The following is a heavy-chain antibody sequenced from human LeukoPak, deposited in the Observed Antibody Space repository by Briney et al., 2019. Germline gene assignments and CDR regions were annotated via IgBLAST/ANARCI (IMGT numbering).Heavy chain of an antibody. V-gene: IGHV4-30-2*01. D-gene: IGHD3-10*01. CDR1: GGSISSGGYS. Sequence: PSETLSLTCAVSGGSISSGGYSWSWIRQPPGKGLEWIGYIYHSGSTYYNPSLKSRVTIPVDRSKNQFSLKLSSVTAADTAVYYCAREGYYGSGRHSFFDYWGQGTLVTVSS. J-gene: IGHJ4*02. CDR3: AREGYYGSGRHSFFDY. CDR2: IYHSGST.